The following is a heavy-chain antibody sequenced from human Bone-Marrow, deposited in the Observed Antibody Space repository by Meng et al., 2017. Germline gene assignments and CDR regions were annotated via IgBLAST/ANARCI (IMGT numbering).Heavy chain of an antibody. V-gene: IGHV4-34*01. Sequence: SETLSLTCTVSGGSISSYYWSWIRQPAGKGLEWIGEINHSGSTNYNPSLKSRVTISVEASKNQFSLKLRYVTAADTAVYYCARGRRYYYYGMDVWGQGTTVTVSS. CDR3: ARGRRYYYYGMDV. CDR2: INHSGST. CDR1: GGSISSYY. J-gene: IGHJ6*02.